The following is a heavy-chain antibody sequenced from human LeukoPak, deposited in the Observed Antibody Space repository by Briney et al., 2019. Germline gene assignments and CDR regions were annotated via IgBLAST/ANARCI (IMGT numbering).Heavy chain of an antibody. D-gene: IGHD3-10*01. J-gene: IGHJ1*01. CDR1: GFTFSSYA. Sequence: GGSLRLSCAASGFTFSSYAMSWVRQAPGKGLEWVSAISGSGGSTYYADSVKGRFTISRDNSKNTLYLQMNSLRAEDTAVYYRAKDLVAGSYLEYFQHWGQGTLVTVSS. V-gene: IGHV3-23*01. CDR2: ISGSGGST. CDR3: AKDLVAGSYLEYFQH.